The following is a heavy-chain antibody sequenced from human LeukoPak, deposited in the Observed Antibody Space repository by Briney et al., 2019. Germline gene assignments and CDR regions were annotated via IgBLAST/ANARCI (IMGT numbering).Heavy chain of an antibody. Sequence: ASVRVSCKASGYLFTTYAMNWVRQAPGQGLEWMGWINTNTGNPTYAQGFTGRFVFSLDTSVSTAYLQISSLKAEDTAVYYCARDRGIQLANYYYYYMDVWGKGTTVTVSS. CDR3: ARDRGIQLANYYYYYMDV. CDR1: GYLFTTYA. V-gene: IGHV7-4-1*02. D-gene: IGHD5-18*01. J-gene: IGHJ6*03. CDR2: INTNTGNP.